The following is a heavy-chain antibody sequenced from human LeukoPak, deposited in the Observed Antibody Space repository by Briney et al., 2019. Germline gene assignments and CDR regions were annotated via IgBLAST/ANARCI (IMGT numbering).Heavy chain of an antibody. CDR1: GYSFSSYW. CDR3: ARRIHERFEFDY. V-gene: IGHV5-51*01. Sequence: GESLQISCQASGYSFSSYWIAWVRQIRGKGLEWMGIIYPGDSDTRYSPSFQGQVTISADKSTSTAYLQWSSLKPSDTAMYYCARRIHERFEFDYWGQGTLVTVSS. CDR2: IYPGDSDT. D-gene: IGHD3-10*01. J-gene: IGHJ4*02.